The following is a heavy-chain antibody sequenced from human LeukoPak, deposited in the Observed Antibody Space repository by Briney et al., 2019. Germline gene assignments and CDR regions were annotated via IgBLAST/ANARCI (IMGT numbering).Heavy chain of an antibody. CDR1: GYSFSTYW. Sequence: GESLKISCKGSGYSFSTYWIGWVRQMPETGLEWMGIIYVGDSNTIYRPPFRGQVTISADKSISTAYLQWSSLRTSDTAMYYCARVGDSGSFDDWGQGTLVTVSS. CDR3: ARVGDSGSFDD. J-gene: IGHJ4*02. V-gene: IGHV5-51*01. D-gene: IGHD5-12*01. CDR2: IYVGDSNT.